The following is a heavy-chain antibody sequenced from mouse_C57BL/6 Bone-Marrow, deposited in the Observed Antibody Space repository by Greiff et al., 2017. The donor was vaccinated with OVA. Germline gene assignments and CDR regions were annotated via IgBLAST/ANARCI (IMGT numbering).Heavy chain of an antibody. CDR3: ARERENAAQAYYFDY. V-gene: IGHV1-55*01. J-gene: IGHJ2*01. CDR2: IYPGSGST. D-gene: IGHD3-2*02. CDR1: GYTFTSYW. Sequence: VQLQQPGAELVKPGASVKMSCKASGYTFTSYWITWVKQRPGQGLEWIGDIYPGSGSTNYNEKFKSKATLTVDTSSSTAYMQLSSLTSEDSAVYYCARERENAAQAYYFDYWGQGTTLTVSS.